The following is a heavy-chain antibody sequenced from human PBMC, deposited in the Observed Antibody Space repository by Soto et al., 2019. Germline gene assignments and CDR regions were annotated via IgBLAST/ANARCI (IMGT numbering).Heavy chain of an antibody. CDR3: ANRRGFCSGDSCFPFDY. CDR2: IYYTGST. D-gene: IGHD2-15*01. J-gene: IGHJ4*02. Sequence: QLQLQESGPGLVKPSETLSLTCTVAGGSISSSGYYWGWIRQPPGKGLEWIGTIYYTGSTYYNPSLKSRLTIAVDTSKNQFSLKLNSVTAEDTAVYYCANRRGFCSGDSCFPFDYWGQGILVTVSS. CDR1: GGSISSSGYY. V-gene: IGHV4-39*01.